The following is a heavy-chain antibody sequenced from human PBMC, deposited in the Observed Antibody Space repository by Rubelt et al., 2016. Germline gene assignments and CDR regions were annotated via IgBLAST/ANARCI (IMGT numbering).Heavy chain of an antibody. CDR2: INHSGFA. CDR1: GGSFSGFY. CDR3: ASQGYSSGWSAEYFQH. Sequence: QVQLQQWGAGLLRPSETLSLTCAVYGGSFSGFYWSWIRQSPGKGLEWIGEINHSGFANYNPSLKSRVTMSVDTSKNQFSLKVNCVTAADTAVYYCASQGYSSGWSAEYFQHWGQGTLVTVSS. J-gene: IGHJ1*01. V-gene: IGHV4-34*01. D-gene: IGHD6-19*01.